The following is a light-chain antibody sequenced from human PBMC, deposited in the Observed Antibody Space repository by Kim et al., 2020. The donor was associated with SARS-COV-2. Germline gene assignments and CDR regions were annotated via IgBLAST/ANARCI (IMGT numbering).Light chain of an antibody. V-gene: IGKV3-20*01. CDR2: GAS. CDR1: QSVSSSY. Sequence: ENVLTQSPGTLSLSPGERATLSCRASQSVSSSYLAWYQQKPGQAPRLLIYGASSRATGIPDRFSGSGSGTDFTLTISRLEPEDFAVYYCQQYGSFFAGGTKVDIK. J-gene: IGKJ4*01. CDR3: QQYGSF.